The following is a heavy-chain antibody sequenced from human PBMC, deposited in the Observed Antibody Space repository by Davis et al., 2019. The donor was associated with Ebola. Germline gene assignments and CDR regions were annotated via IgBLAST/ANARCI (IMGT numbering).Heavy chain of an antibody. CDR1: GGSISSSGYY. J-gene: IGHJ6*02. V-gene: IGHV4-39*01. D-gene: IGHD6-6*01. CDR2: IYYTGST. CDR3: ARQSIAARYYGMDV. Sequence: SETLSLTCTVSGGSISSSGYYWGWIRQPPGKGLEWIGSIYYTGSTYYNPSLKSRVTISVDTSKNQFSLKLSSVTAADTAVYYCARQSIAARYYGMDVWGQGTTVTVSS.